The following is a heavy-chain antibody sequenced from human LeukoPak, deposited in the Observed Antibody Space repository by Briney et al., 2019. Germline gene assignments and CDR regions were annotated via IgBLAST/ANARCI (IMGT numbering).Heavy chain of an antibody. V-gene: IGHV3-74*01. Sequence: GGSLRLSCAASRFTFSSYWMHWVRQAPGKGLVWVSRINSDGSSTSYADSVKGRFTISRDNAKNTLYLQMNNLRAEDTAIYYCATDSYVSGSYYRLFYWGQGTLVTVSS. CDR2: INSDGSST. J-gene: IGHJ4*02. D-gene: IGHD3-10*01. CDR3: ATDSYVSGSYYRLFY. CDR1: RFTFSSYW.